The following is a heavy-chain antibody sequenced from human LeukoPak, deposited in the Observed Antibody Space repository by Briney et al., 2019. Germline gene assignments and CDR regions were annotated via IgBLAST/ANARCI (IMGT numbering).Heavy chain of an antibody. Sequence: GGSLRLSCAASGFTFSSYSMNWVRQAPGKGLEWVSSISSSSSYIYYADSVKGRFTISRDNARNSLYLQMNSLRAEDTAVYYCARGAVVVPAASRADYWGQGTLVTVSS. CDR3: ARGAVVVPAASRADY. D-gene: IGHD2-2*01. J-gene: IGHJ4*02. V-gene: IGHV3-21*01. CDR2: ISSSSSYI. CDR1: GFTFSSYS.